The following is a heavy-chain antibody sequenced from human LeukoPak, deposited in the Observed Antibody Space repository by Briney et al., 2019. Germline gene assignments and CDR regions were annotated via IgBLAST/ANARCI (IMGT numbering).Heavy chain of an antibody. CDR1: GFTFSSYG. CDR3: AKDVWIFGVVNPFDY. Sequence: GGSLRLSCAASGFTFSSYGMHWVRQAPGKGLEWVAVISYDGSNKYYADSVKGRFTISRDNSKKTLYLQMNSLRGEDTAVYYCAKDVWIFGVVNPFDYWGQGTLVTVSS. V-gene: IGHV3-30*18. J-gene: IGHJ4*02. CDR2: ISYDGSNK. D-gene: IGHD3-3*01.